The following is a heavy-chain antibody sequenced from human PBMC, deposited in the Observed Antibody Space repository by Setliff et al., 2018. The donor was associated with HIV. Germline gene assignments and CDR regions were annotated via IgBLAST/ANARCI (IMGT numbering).Heavy chain of an antibody. CDR3: ARRGKTENSYVLNWFDP. D-gene: IGHD5-18*01. V-gene: IGHV4-39*07. Sequence: SETLSLTCTVSGGSIRNIDYYWGWIRQPPGKGLEWIGTVYYSGSTYYNNSVKGRVTISVDRSKNQFSLSLTSVTAADTAMYYCARRGKTENSYVLNWFDPWGQGILVTVSS. CDR2: VYYSGST. J-gene: IGHJ5*02. CDR1: GGSIRNIDYY.